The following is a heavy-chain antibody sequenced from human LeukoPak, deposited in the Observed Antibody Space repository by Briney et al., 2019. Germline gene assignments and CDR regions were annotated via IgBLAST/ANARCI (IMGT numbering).Heavy chain of an antibody. CDR1: GGSISSYY. J-gene: IGHJ4*02. Sequence: SETLSLTCTVSGGSISSYYWSWIRQPPGKGLEWIGYIYYSGSTNYNPSLKSRVTMSVDTSKNQFSLKLSSVTAADTAVYYCARHYYDSSGRLSEWGQGTLVTVSS. V-gene: IGHV4-59*12. CDR3: ARHYYDSSGRLSE. D-gene: IGHD3-22*01. CDR2: IYYSGST.